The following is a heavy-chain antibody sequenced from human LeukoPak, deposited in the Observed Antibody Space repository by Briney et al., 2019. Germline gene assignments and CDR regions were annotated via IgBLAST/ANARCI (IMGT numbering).Heavy chain of an antibody. J-gene: IGHJ4*02. D-gene: IGHD6-13*01. CDR1: GFTFSSYW. Sequence: GGSLRLSCAASGFTFSSYWMSWVRQAPGKGLEWVSVIYSGGSTYYADSVKGRFTISRDNSKNTLYLQMNSLRAEDTAVYYCARDSSSWYGAFDYWGQGTLVTVSS. V-gene: IGHV3-53*01. CDR3: ARDSSSWYGAFDY. CDR2: IYSGGST.